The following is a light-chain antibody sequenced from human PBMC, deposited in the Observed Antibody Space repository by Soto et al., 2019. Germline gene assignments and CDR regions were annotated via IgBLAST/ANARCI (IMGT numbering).Light chain of an antibody. J-gene: IGLJ1*01. V-gene: IGLV2-11*01. CDR2: DVN. CDR1: RGDVGGYNY. CDR3: CSCTGSHSYV. Sequence: QSALTEPRAVSECPGQSVAISCTGTRGDVGGYNYVSWYQQHPGKAPKLMIYDVNKRPSGVPDRFSGSKSGNTASLTISGLQAEDEADYYCCSCTGSHSYVFGTGTQLTVL.